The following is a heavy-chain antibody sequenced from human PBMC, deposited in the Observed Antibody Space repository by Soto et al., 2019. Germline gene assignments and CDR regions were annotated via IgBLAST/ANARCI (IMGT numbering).Heavy chain of an antibody. CDR3: ARDNRFLEWLSAFDI. CDR2: IYSGGST. J-gene: IGHJ3*02. Sequence: PGGSLRLSCAASGFTVSSNYMSWVRQAPGKGLEWVSVIYSGGSTYYADSVKGRFTISRDNSKNTLYLQMNSLRAEDTAVYYCARDNRFLEWLSAFDIWGQGTMVTVSS. D-gene: IGHD3-3*01. V-gene: IGHV3-66*01. CDR1: GFTVSSNY.